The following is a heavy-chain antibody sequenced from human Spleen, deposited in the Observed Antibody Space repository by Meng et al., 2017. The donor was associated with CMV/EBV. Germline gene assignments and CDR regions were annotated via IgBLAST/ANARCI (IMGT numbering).Heavy chain of an antibody. CDR3: ARGYCSSTSCYSGAFDI. J-gene: IGHJ3*02. D-gene: IGHD2-2*02. Sequence: ASVKVSCKASGYTFTDYYMHWVRQAPGQGLEWMGWINPNSGGTNYAQRFQGRVTMTRDTSISTAYMELRRLKSDDTAVYYCARGYCSSTSCYSGAFDIWGQGTMVTVSS. V-gene: IGHV1-2*02. CDR2: INPNSGGT. CDR1: GYTFTDYY.